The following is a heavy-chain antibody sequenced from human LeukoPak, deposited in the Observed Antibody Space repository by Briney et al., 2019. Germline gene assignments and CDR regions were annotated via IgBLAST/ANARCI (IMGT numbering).Heavy chain of an antibody. Sequence: PGGSLRLSCAASGFTFSSYGMHWVRQAPGKGLEWVAVISYDGSNKYYADSVKGRFTISRDNSKNTLYLQMNSLRAEDTAVYYCASYLGATGSDYWGQGTLVTVSS. D-gene: IGHD1-26*01. J-gene: IGHJ4*02. V-gene: IGHV3-30*03. CDR3: ASYLGATGSDY. CDR1: GFTFSSYG. CDR2: ISYDGSNK.